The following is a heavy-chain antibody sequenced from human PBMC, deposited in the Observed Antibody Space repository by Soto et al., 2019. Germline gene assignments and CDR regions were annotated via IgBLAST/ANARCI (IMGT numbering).Heavy chain of an antibody. CDR3: ARGLYYYDSSGYYWDDAFDI. Sequence: QVQLQESGPGLVKPSQTLSLTCTVSGGSISSGGYYWSWIRQHPGKGLEWIGYIYYSGSTYYNPSLKRRVTISVDTSKNQFSLKLSSVTAADTAVYYCARGLYYYDSSGYYWDDAFDIWGQGTMVTVSS. D-gene: IGHD3-22*01. CDR2: IYYSGST. CDR1: GGSISSGGYY. V-gene: IGHV4-31*03. J-gene: IGHJ3*02.